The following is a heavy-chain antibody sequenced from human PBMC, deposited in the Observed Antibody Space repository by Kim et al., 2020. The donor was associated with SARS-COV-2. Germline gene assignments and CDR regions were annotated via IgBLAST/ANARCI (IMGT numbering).Heavy chain of an antibody. J-gene: IGHJ5*01. CDR3: AXXKSXXXGEXXXFD. CDR1: GGSISSYY. V-gene: IGHV4-59*13. Sequence: SETLSLTCTVSGGSISSYYWSWIRQPPGKGLXWIGYIYYSGSTNYNPSLKSRVTXXVDXXXNQFXXKLXSVTXXXTAXXXCAXXKSXXXGEXXXFD. D-gene: IGHD3-10*01. CDR2: IYYSGST.